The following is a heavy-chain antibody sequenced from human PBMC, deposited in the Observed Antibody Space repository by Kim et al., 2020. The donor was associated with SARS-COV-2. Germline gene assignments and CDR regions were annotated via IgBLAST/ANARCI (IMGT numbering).Heavy chain of an antibody. V-gene: IGHV3-23*01. CDR3: AKVTSGSSGWFEYFQH. J-gene: IGHJ1*01. CDR2: IRGSGDRT. Sequence: GGSLRLSYAASGFNFNNYAMSWVRQAPGKGLEWVSGIRGSGDRTSYADSVKGRFTISRDNSKNTVYLSMDSLRADDTAVYYCAKVTSGSSGWFEYFQHWGQGSLVTVFS. D-gene: IGHD6-19*01. CDR1: GFNFNNYA.